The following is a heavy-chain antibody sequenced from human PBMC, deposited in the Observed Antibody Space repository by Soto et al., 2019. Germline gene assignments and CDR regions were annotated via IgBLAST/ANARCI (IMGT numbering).Heavy chain of an antibody. D-gene: IGHD3-10*02. CDR2: IYYSGST. V-gene: IGHV4-31*03. CDR3: ARVSGPTSIFGELPFDY. Sequence: SETLSLTCTVSGGSISSGGYYWSWIRQHPGKGLEWIGYIYYSGSTYYNPSLKSRVTISVDTSKNQFSLKLSSVTAADTAVYYCARVSGPTSIFGELPFDYWGQGTLVTVSS. J-gene: IGHJ4*02. CDR1: GGSISSGGYY.